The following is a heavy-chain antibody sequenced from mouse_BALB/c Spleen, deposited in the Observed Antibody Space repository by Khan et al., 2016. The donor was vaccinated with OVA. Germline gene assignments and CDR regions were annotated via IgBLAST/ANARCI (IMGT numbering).Heavy chain of an antibody. D-gene: IGHD2-10*01. CDR1: GFSLNGYG. V-gene: IGHV2-6-7*01. CDR2: IWGDGNT. CDR3: TGAYYDNYRGAMDY. J-gene: IGHJ4*01. Sequence: VQLQESGPGLVAPSQSLSITCTVSGFSLNGYGVNWVRQPPGKGLEWLGMIWGDGNTAYNSVLKSRLSISKDNSTSQVFLKMNSLQTDDRAMYYGTGAYYDNYRGAMDYWGQGTSGTVSS.